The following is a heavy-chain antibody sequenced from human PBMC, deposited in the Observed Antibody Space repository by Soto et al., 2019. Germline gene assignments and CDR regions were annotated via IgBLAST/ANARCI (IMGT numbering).Heavy chain of an antibody. CDR3: ARPTWGYCSGGRCYSGSYYYGMDV. V-gene: IGHV1-69*13. D-gene: IGHD2-15*01. CDR2: IIPIFGTA. J-gene: IGHJ6*02. Sequence: SVKVSCKASGGTFSSYAISWVRQAPGQGLEWMGGIIPIFGTANYAQKFQGRVTITADESTSTAYMELSSLRSEDTAVYYCARPTWGYCSGGRCYSGSYYYGMDVWGQGTTVTVSS. CDR1: GGTFSSYA.